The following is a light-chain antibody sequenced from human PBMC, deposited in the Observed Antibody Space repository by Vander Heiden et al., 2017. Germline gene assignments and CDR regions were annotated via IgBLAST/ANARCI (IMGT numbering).Light chain of an antibody. V-gene: IGLV10-54*01. CDR3: SAWDSSLSTRV. CDR1: RNNVGNQG. J-gene: IGLJ3*02. Sequence: QAGLTQPPSVSKDLRQTATLTCTGNRNNVGNQGAAWLQQHQCHPPKLLSYRNNSRPSGISERFSASRSGNTASLSITGLQPEDEADYYCSAWDSSLSTRVFGGGTKLTVL. CDR2: RNN.